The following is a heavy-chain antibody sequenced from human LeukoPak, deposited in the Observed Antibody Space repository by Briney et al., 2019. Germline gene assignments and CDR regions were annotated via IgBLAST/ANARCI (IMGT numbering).Heavy chain of an antibody. CDR2: IYYGGST. CDR1: GGPINSGTYY. J-gene: IGHJ5*02. Sequence: PSETLSLTCTVSGGPINSGTYYWGWIRQPPGKGLEWIGNIYYGGSTFCNPSLKSRVTMSLDTSKNQFSLMLSSVTAADTAVYYCARDGAYGFDPWGQGTLVTVSS. V-gene: IGHV4-39*07. CDR3: ARDGAYGFDP. D-gene: IGHD2-21*01.